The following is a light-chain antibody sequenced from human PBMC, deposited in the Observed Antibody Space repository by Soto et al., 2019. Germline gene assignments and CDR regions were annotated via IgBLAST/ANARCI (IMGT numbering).Light chain of an antibody. CDR3: QQYGSSYT. CDR2: GTS. J-gene: IGKJ3*01. CDR1: QSVRSNY. Sequence: EIVLTQSPGTLSLSPGERATLSCRASQSVRSNYLAWYQQQPGQAPSLLIYGTSTRATGIPDRFSGSGSGTDFALTICSLEPEDLAVYYCQQYGSSYTFGRGTKVEIK. V-gene: IGKV3-20*01.